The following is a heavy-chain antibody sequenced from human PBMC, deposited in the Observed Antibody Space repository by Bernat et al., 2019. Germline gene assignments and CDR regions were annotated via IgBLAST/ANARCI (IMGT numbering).Heavy chain of an antibody. D-gene: IGHD3-9*01. CDR1: GFTVSSNY. V-gene: IGHV3-53*01. CDR3: ARERHYDILTGYYNGMDV. J-gene: IGHJ6*02. Sequence: EVQLVESGGGLIQPGGSLRLSCAASGFTVSSNYMSWVRQAPGKGLEWVSVIYSGGSTYYADSVKGRFTISRDNSKNTLYLQMNSLRAEDTAVYYCARERHYDILTGYYNGMDVWGQGTTVTVSS. CDR2: IYSGGST.